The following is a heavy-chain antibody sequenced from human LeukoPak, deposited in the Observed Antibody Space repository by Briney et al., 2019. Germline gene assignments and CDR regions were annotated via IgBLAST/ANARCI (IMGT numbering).Heavy chain of an antibody. CDR3: AREAPYGDYVEAP. CDR1: GYSISSGYY. J-gene: IGHJ5*02. CDR2: IYHSGST. Sequence: SETLSLTCTVSGYSISSGYYWGWIREPPGKGLEWIGSIYHSGSTYYNPSLKSRVTISVDTSKNQFSLKLSSVTAADTAVYYCAREAPYGDYVEAPWGQGTLVTVSS. D-gene: IGHD4-17*01. V-gene: IGHV4-38-2*02.